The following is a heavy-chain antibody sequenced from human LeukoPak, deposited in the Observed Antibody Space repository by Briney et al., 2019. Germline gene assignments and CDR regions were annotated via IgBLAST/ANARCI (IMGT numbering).Heavy chain of an antibody. CDR1: GGSFSGYY. J-gene: IGHJ4*02. Sequence: PSENLSLTCAVYGGSFSGYYWRWIRQPPGKGLEWIGEINHSGSTNYNPSLKSRVTISVDTSKNQFSLKLSSVTVADTAVYYCARPAGGYSSFFDYWGQGTLVTVSS. CDR3: ARPAGGYSSFFDY. D-gene: IGHD5-18*01. CDR2: INHSGST. V-gene: IGHV4-34*01.